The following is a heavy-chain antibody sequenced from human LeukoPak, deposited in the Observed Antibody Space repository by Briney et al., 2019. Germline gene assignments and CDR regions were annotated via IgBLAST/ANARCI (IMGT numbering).Heavy chain of an antibody. V-gene: IGHV4-34*01. Sequence: SETLSLTCAVYGGSFSGYYWSWIRQPPGKGLEWIGEINHSGSTNYNPSLKSRVTISVDTSKNQFSLKLSSVTAADTAVYYCARLPTYCSGGSCYYYYYGMDVWGQGTTVTVSS. J-gene: IGHJ6*02. CDR2: INHSGST. CDR3: ARLPTYCSGGSCYYYYYGMDV. CDR1: GGSFSGYY. D-gene: IGHD2-15*01.